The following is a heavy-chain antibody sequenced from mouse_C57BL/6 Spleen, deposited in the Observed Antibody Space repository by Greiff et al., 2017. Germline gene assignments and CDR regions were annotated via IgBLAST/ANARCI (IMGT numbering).Heavy chain of an antibody. J-gene: IGHJ2*01. CDR3: ARGPLITTVVAKDY. V-gene: IGHV1-82*01. CDR1: GYAFSSSW. D-gene: IGHD1-1*01. Sequence: QVQLQQSGPELVKPGASVKISCKASGYAFSSSWMNWVKQRPGKGLEWIGRIYPGDGDTNYNGKFKGKATLTADKSSSTAYMQLSSLTSEDSAVYFCARGPLITTVVAKDYWGQGTTLTVSS. CDR2: IYPGDGDT.